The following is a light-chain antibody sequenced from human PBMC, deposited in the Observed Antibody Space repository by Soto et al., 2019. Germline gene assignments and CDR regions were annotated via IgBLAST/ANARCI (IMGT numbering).Light chain of an antibody. J-gene: IGKJ5*01. Sequence: DIQMTQSPSSLSASVGDRVIITCRASQSISNYLNWYQQKPGKAPKLLIFAASSLQSGVPSRFSGSGSGTNFTLTISSLQPEDFAAYYRQQSYSAPITFGQGTRLEIK. CDR2: AAS. V-gene: IGKV1-39*01. CDR3: QQSYSAPIT. CDR1: QSISNY.